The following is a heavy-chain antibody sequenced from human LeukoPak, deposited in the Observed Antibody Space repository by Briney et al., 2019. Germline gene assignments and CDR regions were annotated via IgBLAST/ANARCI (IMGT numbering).Heavy chain of an antibody. CDR3: AKARIAAAGDY. J-gene: IGHJ4*02. D-gene: IGHD6-13*01. CDR2: IYGGGST. Sequence: PGGSLRLSCAVSGFTVSNDYMSWVRQAPGKGLEWVSVIYGGGSTYYADSVRGRFTISRDNSENTLYLQMDSLRAEDTAVYYCAKARIAAAGDYWGQGTLVTVSS. V-gene: IGHV3-53*01. CDR1: GFTVSNDY.